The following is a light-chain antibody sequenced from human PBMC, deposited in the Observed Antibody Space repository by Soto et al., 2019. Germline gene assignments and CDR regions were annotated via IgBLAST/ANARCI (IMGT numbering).Light chain of an antibody. CDR2: AAS. CDR1: QDISSY. V-gene: IGKV1-9*01. CDR3: QQLNSYPLT. Sequence: DIQLTQSPSFLSASVGDRVTITCRASQDISSYLAWYQQKPGKAPKLLIYAASTLQSGVPSSFSGSGSGTEFTLTISSLQTEDFATYYCQQLNSYPLTFGGGTKVEIK. J-gene: IGKJ4*01.